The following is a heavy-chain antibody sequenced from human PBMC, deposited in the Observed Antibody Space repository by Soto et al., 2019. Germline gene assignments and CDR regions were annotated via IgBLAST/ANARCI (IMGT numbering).Heavy chain of an antibody. CDR2: IWYDGSNK. D-gene: IGHD4-17*01. V-gene: IGHV3-33*01. CDR3: ARDRVYPSDGDYEFDY. J-gene: IGHJ4*02. CDR1: GFTFSSYG. Sequence: QVQLVESGGGVVQPGRSLRLSCAASGFTFSSYGMHWVRQAPGKGLEWVAVIWYDGSNKYYADSVKGRFTISRDNSKNTLYLQMNSLRAEDTAVYYCARDRVYPSDGDYEFDYWGQGTLVTVSS.